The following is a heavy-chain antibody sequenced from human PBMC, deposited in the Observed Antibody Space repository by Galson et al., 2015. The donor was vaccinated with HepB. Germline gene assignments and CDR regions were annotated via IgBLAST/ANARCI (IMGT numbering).Heavy chain of an antibody. CDR1: GYTFTSYY. Sequence: SVKVSCKASGYTFTSYYIHWVRQAPGQGLEWMGIINPSGGSTSYAQKFQGRVTMTRDTSTSTVYMELSSLRSEDTAVYYCALNLATERGAFDVWGQGTMVIISS. V-gene: IGHV1-46*01. D-gene: IGHD1-14*01. CDR3: ALNLATERGAFDV. J-gene: IGHJ3*01. CDR2: INPSGGST.